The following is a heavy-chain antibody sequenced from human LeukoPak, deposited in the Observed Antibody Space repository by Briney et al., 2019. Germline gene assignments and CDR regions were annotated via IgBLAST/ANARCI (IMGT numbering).Heavy chain of an antibody. V-gene: IGHV1-18*01. Sequence: ASVKVSCKASGYTFTSYGISWVRQAPGQGLEGMGWISAYNGNTNYAQKLQGRVTMTTDTSTSTAYMELRSLRSDDTAVHYCARLTGATWFSYYYYYMDVWGKGTTVTISS. J-gene: IGHJ6*03. CDR1: GYTFTSYG. D-gene: IGHD7-27*01. CDR2: ISAYNGNT. CDR3: ARLTGATWFSYYYYYMDV.